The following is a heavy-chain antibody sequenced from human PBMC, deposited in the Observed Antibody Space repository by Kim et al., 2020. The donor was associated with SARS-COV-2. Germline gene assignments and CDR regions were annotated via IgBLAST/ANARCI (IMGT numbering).Heavy chain of an antibody. J-gene: IGHJ4*02. D-gene: IGHD6-19*01. Sequence: GGSLRLSCAASGFTFSSYSMNWVRQAPGKGLEWVSSISSSSSYIYYADSVKGRFTISRDNAKNSLYLQMNSLRAEDTAVYYCARERNSGWTYYFDYWGQGTLVTVSS. CDR3: ARERNSGWTYYFDY. CDR2: ISSSSSYI. CDR1: GFTFSSYS. V-gene: IGHV3-21*01.